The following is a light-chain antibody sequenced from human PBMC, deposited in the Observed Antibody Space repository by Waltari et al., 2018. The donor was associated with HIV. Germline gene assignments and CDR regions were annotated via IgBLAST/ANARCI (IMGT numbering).Light chain of an antibody. J-gene: IGLJ3*02. CDR2: STN. CDR1: SGSGSTRYY. V-gene: IGLV8-61*01. CDR3: VLFMGNGIWV. Sequence: QTVVTQEPSFSVSPGGTVPPTWGLSSGSGSTRYYPNWYQQTPGQAPRTLIYSTNTRSSGVPDRFSGSILGNKAALTITGAQADDESDYYCVLFMGNGIWVFGGGTKLTVL.